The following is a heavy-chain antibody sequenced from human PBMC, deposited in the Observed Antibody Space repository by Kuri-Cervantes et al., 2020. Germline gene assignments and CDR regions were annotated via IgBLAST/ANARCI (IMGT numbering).Heavy chain of an antibody. V-gene: IGHV1-2*02. CDR3: ARILTGTTASYYYGMDV. D-gene: IGHD1-20*01. CDR2: INPNSGGT. J-gene: IGHJ6*02. Sequence: ASVKVSCKASGYTFTGYYMHWVRQAPGQGLEWRGWINPNSGGTNYAQKFQGRVTMTRDTSISTAYMELSRLRSDDTAVYYCARILTGTTASYYYGMDVWGQGTTVTDSS. CDR1: GYTFTGYY.